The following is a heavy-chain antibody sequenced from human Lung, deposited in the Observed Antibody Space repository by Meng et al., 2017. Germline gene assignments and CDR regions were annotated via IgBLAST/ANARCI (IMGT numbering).Heavy chain of an antibody. CDR3: KSYANSDYFDY. J-gene: IGHJ4*02. CDR1: GYTFTTYA. D-gene: IGHD4/OR15-4a*01. V-gene: IGHV1-3*01. Sequence: QVQLVQSGAEVKKPGASVKVSCKASGYTFTTYAMHWVRQAPGQRLEWMGWINAGNGNTKYSQKFQGRVTITNDTSASTAYMELTSLTSEDTAIYYCKSYANSDYFDYWGQGTLVTVSS. CDR2: INAGNGNT.